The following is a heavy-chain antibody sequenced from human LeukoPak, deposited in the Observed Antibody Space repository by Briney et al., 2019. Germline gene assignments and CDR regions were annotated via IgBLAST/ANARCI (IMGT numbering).Heavy chain of an antibody. J-gene: IGHJ4*02. Sequence: SETLSLTCTVSGGSISSSSYYWGWIRQPPGKGLEWIGSIYYSGSTYYNPSLKSRVTISVDTSKNQFSLKLSSVTAADTAVYYCARLKRIRLWLGYWGQGTLVTVSS. CDR1: GGSISSSSYY. CDR2: IYYSGST. D-gene: IGHD5-18*01. CDR3: ARLKRIRLWLGY. V-gene: IGHV4-39*01.